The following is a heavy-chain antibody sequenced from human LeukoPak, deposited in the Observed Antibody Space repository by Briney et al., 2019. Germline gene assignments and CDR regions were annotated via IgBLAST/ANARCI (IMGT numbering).Heavy chain of an antibody. CDR1: GFTFSNYA. Sequence: GASLRLSCAASGFTFSNYAMSWVRQAPGKGLEWVSAISASGGSTYYADSVKGRFTISTDSSKNTLYLQMNSLRAEDTAVYYCAKEERSQLFDYWGQGTLVTVSS. V-gene: IGHV3-23*01. CDR3: AKEERSQLFDY. J-gene: IGHJ4*02. CDR2: ISASGGST. D-gene: IGHD2-2*01.